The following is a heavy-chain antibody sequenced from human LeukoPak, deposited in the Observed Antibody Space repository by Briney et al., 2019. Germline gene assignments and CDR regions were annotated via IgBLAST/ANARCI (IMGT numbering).Heavy chain of an antibody. V-gene: IGHV4-30-2*01. Sequence: SETLSLTCTVSGGSISSGGYYWSWIRQPPGKGLEWIGYIYHSGSTYYNPSLKSRVTISVDRSKNQFSLKLSSVTAADTAVYYCARDRDSSSPPDYWGQGTLVTVSS. D-gene: IGHD6-6*01. J-gene: IGHJ4*02. CDR2: IYHSGST. CDR1: GGSISSGGYY. CDR3: ARDRDSSSPPDY.